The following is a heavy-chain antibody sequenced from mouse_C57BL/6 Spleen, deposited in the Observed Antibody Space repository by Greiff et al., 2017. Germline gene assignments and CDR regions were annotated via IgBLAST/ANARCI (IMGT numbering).Heavy chain of an antibody. CDR2: IYPGDGDT. Sequence: QVQLQQSGAELVKPGASVKISCKASGYAFSSYWMNWVKQRPGKGLEWIGQIYPGDGDTNYNGKFKGKATLTADKSSSTAYMQLSSLTSEDSAVYFCARGLRRDSVPYYYAMDYWGQGASVTVSS. J-gene: IGHJ4*01. D-gene: IGHD2-4*01. CDR1: GYAFSSYW. V-gene: IGHV1-80*01. CDR3: ARGLRRDSVPYYYAMDY.